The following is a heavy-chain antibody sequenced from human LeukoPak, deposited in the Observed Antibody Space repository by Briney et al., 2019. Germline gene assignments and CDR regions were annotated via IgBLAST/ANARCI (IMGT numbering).Heavy chain of an antibody. J-gene: IGHJ4*02. CDR1: GYIFSTYW. CDR2: IYPGDSDT. D-gene: IGHD3-10*01. V-gene: IGHV5-51*01. CDR3: ARSDGSGSPYYFDY. Sequence: GESLKISCKASGYIFSTYWIGWVRQMPGKGLEWMGIIYPGDSDTRYSPSFQGQVTISADKSISTAYLQWSSLKASDTAMYYCARSDGSGSPYYFDYWGQGTLVTVSS.